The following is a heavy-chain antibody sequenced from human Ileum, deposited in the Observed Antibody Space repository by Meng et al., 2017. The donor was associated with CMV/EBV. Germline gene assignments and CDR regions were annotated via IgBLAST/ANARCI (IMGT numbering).Heavy chain of an antibody. J-gene: IGHJ4*02. CDR2: ISPNSVDT. D-gene: IGHD2-2*01. V-gene: IGHV3-11*05. Sequence: QAQLVGSGGGLVKPGGSLRLSCAASGFTFSDYYMSWIRQAPGRGLECLSYISPNSVDTNYADSVKGRFTISRDNSKNSLYLQMDSLGAEDTAVYYCSTTARLFTNWGQGTLVTVSS. CDR1: GFTFSDYY. CDR3: STTARLFTN.